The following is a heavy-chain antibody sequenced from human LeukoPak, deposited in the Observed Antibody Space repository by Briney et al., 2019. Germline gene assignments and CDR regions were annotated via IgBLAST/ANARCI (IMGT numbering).Heavy chain of an antibody. Sequence: SETLSLTCAVYGGSFSGYFWSWIRQPPGKGLEWIGEINHSGTTNYNPSLKSRVTMSVDTSKNQFSLKLSSVTAADTAVYYCARYVWGSYPTFEDYWGQGTLVTVSS. J-gene: IGHJ4*02. CDR1: GGSFSGYF. V-gene: IGHV4-34*10. CDR3: ARYVWGSYPTFEDY. D-gene: IGHD3-16*02. CDR2: INHSGTT.